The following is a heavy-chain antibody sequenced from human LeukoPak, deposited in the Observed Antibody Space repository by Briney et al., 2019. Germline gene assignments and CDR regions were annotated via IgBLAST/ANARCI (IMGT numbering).Heavy chain of an antibody. Sequence: AGGSLRLSCAASGFISSSYWMHWVRQPPGKGLVYIACINTDGFSTNYADSVKGRFTISRDNAKNTLYLQMNSLRAEDTAVYYCARSRTYGDYGRGLDSWGQGTLVTVSS. V-gene: IGHV3-74*01. CDR1: GFISSSYW. J-gene: IGHJ4*02. CDR3: ARSRTYGDYGRGLDS. D-gene: IGHD4-17*01. CDR2: INTDGFST.